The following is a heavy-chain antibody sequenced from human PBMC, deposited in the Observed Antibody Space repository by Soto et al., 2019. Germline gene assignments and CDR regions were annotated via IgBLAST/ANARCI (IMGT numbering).Heavy chain of an antibody. D-gene: IGHD2-15*01. V-gene: IGHV3-23*01. Sequence: GGFLRTSCAAPGFTFSNYAMSWGPQAPGKGLEWVSSAIGGSTYYADSVKGRFTISRHNSKNTLYLQMNSLRAEDTAVYYCARASGYCSGGSCYEYFQHWGQGTLVTVSS. CDR2: AIGGST. CDR1: GFTFSNYA. CDR3: ARASGYCSGGSCYEYFQH. J-gene: IGHJ1*01.